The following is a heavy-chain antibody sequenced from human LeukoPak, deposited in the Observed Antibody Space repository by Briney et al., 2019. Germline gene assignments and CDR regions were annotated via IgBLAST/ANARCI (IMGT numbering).Heavy chain of an antibody. CDR1: GYTFTSYY. D-gene: IGHD2-15*01. V-gene: IGHV1-69*04. J-gene: IGHJ6*02. CDR2: IIPILGIA. Sequence: SVKVSCKASGYTFTSYYMHWVRQAPGQGLEWMGRIIPILGIANYAQKFQGRVTITADKSTSTAYMELSSLRSEDTAVYYCARVHCSGGSCYYYYGMDVWGQGTTVTVSS. CDR3: ARVHCSGGSCYYYYGMDV.